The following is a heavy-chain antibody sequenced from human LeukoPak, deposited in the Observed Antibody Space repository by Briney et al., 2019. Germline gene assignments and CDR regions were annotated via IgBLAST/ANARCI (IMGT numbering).Heavy chain of an antibody. CDR1: GGPNSSRSYY. Sequence: SETLSLTCTVSGGPNSSRSYYWGWIRRPPGKGLEWIGSIYYSGSTYYNPSLKSRVNISVDQPKNQLSPEQSSVSADDPGVYYWARREGVGTNLYLGQGTLVTVSS. V-gene: IGHV4-39*01. J-gene: IGHJ4*02. CDR3: ARREGVGTNLY. D-gene: IGHD1-14*01. CDR2: IYYSGST.